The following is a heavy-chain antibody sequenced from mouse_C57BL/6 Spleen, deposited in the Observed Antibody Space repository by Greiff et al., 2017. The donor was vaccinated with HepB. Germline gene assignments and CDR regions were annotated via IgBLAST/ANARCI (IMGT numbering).Heavy chain of an antibody. J-gene: IGHJ2*01. Sequence: QVQLKQPGAELVRPGSSVKLSCKASGYTFTSYWMHWVKQRPIQGLEWIGNIDPSDSETHYNQKFKDKATLTVDKSSSTAYMQLSSLTSEDSAVYDCERKERHFTRVVATEYFDYWGQGTTLTVSS. V-gene: IGHV1-52*01. CDR2: IDPSDSET. CDR3: ERKERHFTRVVATEYFDY. D-gene: IGHD1-1*01. CDR1: GYTFTSYW.